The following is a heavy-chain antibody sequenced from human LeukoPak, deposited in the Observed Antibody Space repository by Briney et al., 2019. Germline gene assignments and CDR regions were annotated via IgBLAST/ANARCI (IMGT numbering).Heavy chain of an antibody. D-gene: IGHD2-2*02. CDR3: ATGLEVPADISA. CDR2: MNPRSGDS. Sequence: ASVKVSCKASGYTFTNYDINWVRQATGQGLEWMAWMNPRSGDSRSAQKFQGRLTLTRDTSITTAYMELSTLRSDDTAVYFCATGLEVPADISAWGQGTQVTVSS. CDR1: GYTFTNYD. V-gene: IGHV1-8*01. J-gene: IGHJ4*02.